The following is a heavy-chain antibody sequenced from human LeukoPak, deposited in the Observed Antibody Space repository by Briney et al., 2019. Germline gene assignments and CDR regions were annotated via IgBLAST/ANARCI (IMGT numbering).Heavy chain of an antibody. CDR2: IYYSGST. J-gene: IGHJ4*02. D-gene: IGHD6-19*01. CDR1: GGAISSYY. CDR3: ASSRSSGWYYFDY. Sequence: SETLSLTCTVSGGAISSYYWSWIRQPPGKGLEWIGYIYYSGSTNYNPSLKSRVTISVDTSKNKFSLKLSSVTAADTAVYYCASSRSSGWYYFDYWGQGTLVTVSS. V-gene: IGHV4-59*01.